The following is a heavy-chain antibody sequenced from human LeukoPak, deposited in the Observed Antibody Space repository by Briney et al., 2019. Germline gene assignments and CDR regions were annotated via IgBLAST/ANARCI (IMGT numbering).Heavy chain of an antibody. V-gene: IGHV3-21*01. CDR1: GFTFSSYS. D-gene: IGHD2-15*01. CDR2: ISSSSSYI. J-gene: IGHJ4*02. CDR3: AKDQIVVVVAAPIDY. Sequence: GGSLRLSCAASGFTFSSYSMNWVRQAPGKGLEWVSSISSSSSYIYYADSVKGRFTISRDNSKNTLYLQMNSLRAEDTAVYYCAKDQIVVVVAAPIDYWGQGTLVTVSS.